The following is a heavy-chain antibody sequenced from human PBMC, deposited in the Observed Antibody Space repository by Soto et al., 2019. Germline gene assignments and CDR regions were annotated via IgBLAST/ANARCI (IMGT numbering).Heavy chain of an antibody. V-gene: IGHV3-7*05. D-gene: IGHD3-22*01. CDR1: GFTFSSYW. CDR2: IKQDGSEK. Sequence: GGSLRLSCAASGFTFSSYWMSWVRQAPGKGLEWVANIKQDGSEKYYVDSVKGRITISRDNAKNSLYLQMNSLRAEDTAVYYCAREENTMIVVVKQTYNWFDPWGQGTLVTVSS. J-gene: IGHJ5*02. CDR3: AREENTMIVVVKQTYNWFDP.